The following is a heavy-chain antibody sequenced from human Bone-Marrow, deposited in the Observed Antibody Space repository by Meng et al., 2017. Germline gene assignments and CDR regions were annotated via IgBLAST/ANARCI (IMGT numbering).Heavy chain of an antibody. CDR2: IIPIFGTA. J-gene: IGHJ6*02. V-gene: IGHV1-69*13. CDR3: ARDSGILTGYYIKRYYYYGMDV. CDR1: GGTFSSYA. D-gene: IGHD3-9*01. Sequence: SVKVSCKASGGTFSSYAISWVRQAPGQGLEWMGGIIPIFGTANYAQKFQGRVTITADESTSIAYMELSSLRSEDTAVYYCARDSGILTGYYIKRYYYYGMDVWGQGTTVTVSS.